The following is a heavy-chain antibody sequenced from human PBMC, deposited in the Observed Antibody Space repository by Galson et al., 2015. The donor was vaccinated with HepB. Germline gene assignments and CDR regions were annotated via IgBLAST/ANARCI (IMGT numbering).Heavy chain of an antibody. V-gene: IGHV1-3*01. CDR1: GYTFTSYA. Sequence: SVKVSCKASGYTFTSYAMHWVRQAPGQRLEWMGWINAGNGNTKYSQKFQGRVTITRDTSASTAYMELSSLRSEDTAVYYCARIGRDLYCSSTSCHHYYYYYGMDVWGQGTTVTVSS. J-gene: IGHJ6*02. CDR2: INAGNGNT. D-gene: IGHD2-2*01. CDR3: ARIGRDLYCSSTSCHHYYYYYGMDV.